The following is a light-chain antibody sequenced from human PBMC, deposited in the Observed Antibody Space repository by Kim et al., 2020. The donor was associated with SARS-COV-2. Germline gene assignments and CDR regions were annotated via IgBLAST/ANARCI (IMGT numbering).Light chain of an antibody. CDR2: EDN. CDR1: SGSIASNY. CDR3: QSYDNTNWV. J-gene: IGLJ3*02. Sequence: GKTVTISCTGGSGSIASNYVQWYQQRPGGAPTTVIYEDNQRPSGVPDRFSGSIGSASNSASLTISRLKTEDEADYYCQSYDNTNWVFGGGTQLTVL. V-gene: IGLV6-57*02.